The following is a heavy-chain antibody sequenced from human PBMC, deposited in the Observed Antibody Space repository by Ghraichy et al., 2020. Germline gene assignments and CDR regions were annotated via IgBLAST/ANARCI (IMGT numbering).Heavy chain of an antibody. D-gene: IGHD4-23*01. CDR3: ARRRDGGNSERYVDY. CDR1: GYSFTSYW. V-gene: IGHV5-51*01. Sequence: GESLNISCKGSGYSFTSYWIGWVRQMPGKGLEWMGIIYPGDSDTRYSPSFQGQVTISADKSISTAYLQWSSLKASDTAMYYCARRRDGGNSERYVDYWGQGTLVTVSS. J-gene: IGHJ4*02. CDR2: IYPGDSDT.